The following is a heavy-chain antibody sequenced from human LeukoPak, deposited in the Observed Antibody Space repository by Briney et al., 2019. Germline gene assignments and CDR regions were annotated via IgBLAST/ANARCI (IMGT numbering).Heavy chain of an antibody. D-gene: IGHD6-19*01. CDR1: GYSISSGYY. J-gene: IGHJ4*02. Sequence: SGTLSLTCTVSGYSISSGYYWGWIRQPPGKGLEWIGSIYHSGSTYYNPSLKSRVTISVDTSKNQFSLKLSSVTAADTAVYYCARDSEQWLVPRDFDYWGQGTLVTVSS. V-gene: IGHV4-38-2*02. CDR3: ARDSEQWLVPRDFDY. CDR2: IYHSGST.